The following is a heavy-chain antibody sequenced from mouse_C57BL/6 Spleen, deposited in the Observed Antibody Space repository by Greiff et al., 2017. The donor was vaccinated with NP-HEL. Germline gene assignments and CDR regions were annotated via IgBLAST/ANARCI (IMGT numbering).Heavy chain of an antibody. CDR3: ARGTTVDYAMDY. CDR1: GYAFSSYW. CDR2: IYPGDGDT. V-gene: IGHV1-80*01. J-gene: IGHJ4*01. D-gene: IGHD1-1*01. Sequence: VQLQQSGAELVKPGASVKISCKASGYAFSSYWMNWVKQRPGKGLEWIGQIYPGDGDTNYNGKFKGKATLTADKSSSTAYMQLSSLTSEDSAVYFCARGTTVDYAMDYWGQGTSVTVSS.